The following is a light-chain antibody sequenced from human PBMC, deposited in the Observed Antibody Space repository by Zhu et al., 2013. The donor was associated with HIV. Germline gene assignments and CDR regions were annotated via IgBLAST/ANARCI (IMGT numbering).Light chain of an antibody. CDR3: QSYDSTLSGSGV. CDR2: EDS. Sequence: SYELTQPPSVSVAPGKSARITCGGNKIGSKSVHWYQQKPGQAPVLVVYEDSDRPSGVPDRFSGSKSGTSASLAITGLQADDEADYYCQSYDSTLSGSGVFGGGTKLTVL. J-gene: IGLJ2*01. CDR1: KIGSKS. V-gene: IGLV3-21*03.